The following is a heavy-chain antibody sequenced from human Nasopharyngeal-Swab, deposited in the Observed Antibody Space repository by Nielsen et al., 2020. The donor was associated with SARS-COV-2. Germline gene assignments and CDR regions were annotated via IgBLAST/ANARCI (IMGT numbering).Heavy chain of an antibody. CDR3: ARHPLNRIAAAATFFDY. CDR1: GFTFSSYA. Sequence: GGSLRLSCAASGFTFSSYAMHWVRQAPGKGLEWVAVISYDGSNKYYADSVKGRFTISRDNSKNTLYLQMNSLRAEDTAVYYCARHPLNRIAAAATFFDYWGQGTLVTVSS. CDR2: ISYDGSNK. D-gene: IGHD6-13*01. J-gene: IGHJ4*02. V-gene: IGHV3-30-3*01.